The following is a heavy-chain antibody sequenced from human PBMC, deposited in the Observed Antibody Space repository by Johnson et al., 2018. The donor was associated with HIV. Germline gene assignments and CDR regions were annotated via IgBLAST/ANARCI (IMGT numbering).Heavy chain of an antibody. J-gene: IGHJ3*02. D-gene: IGHD2-8*01. V-gene: IGHV3-30-3*01. Sequence: QVQLVESGGGVVQPGRSLRLSCAASGFTFSSYAMHWVRQAPGKGLEWVVVISPDGSNKYYADSVKGRFTMSSDKSKNMGFLQMNSLTAEDTAVYYCTRGFCSNGVCSSLLGFDAFDIWGQGTTVTVSS. CDR1: GFTFSSYA. CDR3: TRGFCSNGVCSSLLGFDAFDI. CDR2: ISPDGSNK.